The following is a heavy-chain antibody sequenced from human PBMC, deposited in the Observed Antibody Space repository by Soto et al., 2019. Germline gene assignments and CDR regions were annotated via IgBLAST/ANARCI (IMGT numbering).Heavy chain of an antibody. D-gene: IGHD1-1*01. CDR3: ARYDAFKAFDL. J-gene: IGHJ3*01. Sequence: GGSLRLSCAASGFTFNSYSVNWVRQAPGKGLEWVASISSGSVYADFADSVKGRFTISRDDVTNSVSLQMDSLRVEDTGIYYCARYDAFKAFDLWGQGTMVTVSS. CDR2: ISSGSVYA. CDR1: GFTFNSYS. V-gene: IGHV3-21*01.